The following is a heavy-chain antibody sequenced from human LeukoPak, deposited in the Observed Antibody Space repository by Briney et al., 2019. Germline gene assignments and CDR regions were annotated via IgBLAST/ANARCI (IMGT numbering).Heavy chain of an antibody. V-gene: IGHV3-74*01. Sequence: PGESLRFSCAASGFTFSSYWMHWVRQAPGKGLVWVSRINTDGSSTSYADSVKGRFTISRDNAKNTLYLQMNSLRAEDTAVYYCVSNTFDYWGQGTLVSVSS. CDR1: GFTFSSYW. CDR3: VSNTFDY. D-gene: IGHD2/OR15-2a*01. J-gene: IGHJ4*02. CDR2: INTDGSST.